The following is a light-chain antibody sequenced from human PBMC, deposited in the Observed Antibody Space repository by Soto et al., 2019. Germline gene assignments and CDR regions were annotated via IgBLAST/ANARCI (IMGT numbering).Light chain of an antibody. CDR3: QQHSRSIT. CDR2: GAS. J-gene: IGKJ4*01. Sequence: EIVMTQSPGTLSLSPGETATLSCRASQSVSSNYVAWFHQKPGQSPRLLIYGASIRATAIPDRFSGSGSGTDFALTISRLEPEDSAVYYCQQHSRSITCGGGTKVDIK. V-gene: IGKV3-20*01. CDR1: QSVSSNY.